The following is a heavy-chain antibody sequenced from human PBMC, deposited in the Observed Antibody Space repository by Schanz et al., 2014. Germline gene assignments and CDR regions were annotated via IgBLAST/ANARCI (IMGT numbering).Heavy chain of an antibody. D-gene: IGHD6-13*01. CDR3: ARGYSNIWSPMAY. CDR2: ISFDGRNK. V-gene: IGHV3-30*03. Sequence: QVQLVESGGGVVQPGRSLRLSCAASGFTFSNYAMHWVRQAPGKGLDWLAVISFDGRNKYHAQSVKGRFTISRDNSKNTLYLQMNSLRPEDTAVYYCARGYSNIWSPMAYWGQGTLVAVSS. CDR1: GFTFSNYA. J-gene: IGHJ4*02.